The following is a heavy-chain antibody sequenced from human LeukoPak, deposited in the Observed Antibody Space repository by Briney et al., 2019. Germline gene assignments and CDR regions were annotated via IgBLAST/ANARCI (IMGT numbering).Heavy chain of an antibody. D-gene: IGHD5-12*01. CDR2: INQGGSEE. J-gene: IGHJ4*02. CDR1: GFTFCINW. V-gene: IGHV3-7*01. Sequence: GGSLRLSCAGSGFTFCINWMSCVRPAPGEGGVWGDNINQGGSEEHYMDSVRARFTISRDNDKNSLSLQMKSLRAEDASVYYCVRDGGVSGYHLLDYWGKGTLVTVAS. CDR3: VRDGGVSGYHLLDY.